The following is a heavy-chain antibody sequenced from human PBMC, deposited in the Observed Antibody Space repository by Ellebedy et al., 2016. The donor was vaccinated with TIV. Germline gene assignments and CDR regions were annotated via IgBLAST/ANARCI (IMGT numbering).Heavy chain of an antibody. CDR1: GFVFHTYA. Sequence: GESLKISCAASGFVFHTYAAHWVRQAPGKGLECVALISFDGSNKLYADSVKGRFTISRDNAKNTLSLQMNSLGGDDTAVYYCARGSPDYYDNRPYPFDLWGQGTMVTVSS. V-gene: IGHV3-30*04. CDR3: ARGSPDYYDNRPYPFDL. CDR2: ISFDGSNK. D-gene: IGHD3-22*01. J-gene: IGHJ3*01.